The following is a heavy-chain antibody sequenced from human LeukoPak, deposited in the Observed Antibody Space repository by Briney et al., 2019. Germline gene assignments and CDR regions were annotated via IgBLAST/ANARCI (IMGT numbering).Heavy chain of an antibody. J-gene: IGHJ3*02. CDR3: ARGGYYYEDDAFEI. CDR1: GGSISSYY. D-gene: IGHD3-22*01. Sequence: ASETLSLTCTVSGGSISSYYWSWIRQPAGKGLEWIGRIYTSGSTNYNPSLKSRVTISVDTSKNQFSLKLSSVTAADTAVYYCARGGYYYEDDAFEIWGQGTMVTVSS. CDR2: IYTSGST. V-gene: IGHV4-4*07.